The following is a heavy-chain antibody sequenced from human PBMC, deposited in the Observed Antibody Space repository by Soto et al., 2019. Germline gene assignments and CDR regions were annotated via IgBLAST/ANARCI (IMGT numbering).Heavy chain of an antibody. D-gene: IGHD2-21*02. J-gene: IGHJ4*02. CDR3: AKDPGVICGGDCYSGFDY. CDR1: GFTFSSYA. Sequence: EVQLSESGGGLVQPGGSLRLSCAASGFTFSSYAMSWVRQAPGKGLEWVSAISGSGGSTYYADSVKGRFTISRDNSKNTLYLQMNSLRAEDTAVYYCAKDPGVICGGDCYSGFDYWGQGTLVTVSS. CDR2: ISGSGGST. V-gene: IGHV3-23*01.